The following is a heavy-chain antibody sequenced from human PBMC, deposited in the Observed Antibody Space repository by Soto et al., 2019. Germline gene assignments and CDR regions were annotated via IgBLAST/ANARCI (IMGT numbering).Heavy chain of an antibody. CDR3: ARSFNMVRGPTNFYYGMDV. V-gene: IGHV3-23*01. J-gene: IGHJ6*02. Sequence: GGSLRLSCATSGFTFSSYAMSWVRQAPGKGLEWVSAISGSGLSTYYADSVKGRFTISRDNSKNTLYLQMNSLRAEDTAVYHCARSFNMVRGPTNFYYGMDVWGQGTTVTVSS. CDR1: GFTFSSYA. CDR2: ISGSGLST. D-gene: IGHD3-10*01.